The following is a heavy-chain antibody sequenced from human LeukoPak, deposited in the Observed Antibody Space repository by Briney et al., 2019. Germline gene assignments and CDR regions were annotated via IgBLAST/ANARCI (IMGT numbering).Heavy chain of an antibody. V-gene: IGHV4-4*07. Sequence: SETLSLTCTVSGGSISSYYLSWIRQPAGKGLEWIGRIYTSGSTYYNPSLKSRVTISLDTSKNQFSLKLSSVTAADTAVYYCAGAVPPEPPPPLIGYYYMDVWGKGTTVTVSS. J-gene: IGHJ6*03. CDR2: IYTSGST. D-gene: IGHD1-14*01. CDR1: GGSISSYY. CDR3: AGAVPPEPPPPLIGYYYMDV.